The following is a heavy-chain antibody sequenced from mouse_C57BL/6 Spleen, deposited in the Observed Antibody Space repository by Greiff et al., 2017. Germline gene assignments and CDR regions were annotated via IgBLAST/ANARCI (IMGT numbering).Heavy chain of an antibody. CDR1: GFTFSSYA. CDR2: ISDGGSYT. J-gene: IGHJ2*01. D-gene: IGHD4-1*01. V-gene: IGHV5-4*01. CDR3: ARERGTVFYFGY. Sequence: EVQLVESGGGLVKPGGSLKLSCAASGFTFSSYAMSWVRQTPEQRLEWVATISDGGSYTYYPDNVKGRFTIARDNAKNNLYLQMSHLKSEDTAMYYCARERGTVFYFGYWGQGTTLTVAS.